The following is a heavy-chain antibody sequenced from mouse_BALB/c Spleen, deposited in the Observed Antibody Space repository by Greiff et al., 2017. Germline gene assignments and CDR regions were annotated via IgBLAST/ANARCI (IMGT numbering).Heavy chain of an antibody. CDR1: GYSFTSYY. Sequence: EVQLQQSGPELMKPGASVKISCKASGYSFTSYYMHWVKQSHGKSLEWIGYIDPFNGGTSYNQKFKGKATLTVDKSSSTAYMHLSSLTSEDSAVYYGARERAYGDYGGGGMDYWGQGTSVTVSA. CDR3: ARERAYGDYGGGGMDY. J-gene: IGHJ4*01. V-gene: IGHV1S135*01. D-gene: IGHD2-13*01. CDR2: IDPFNGGT.